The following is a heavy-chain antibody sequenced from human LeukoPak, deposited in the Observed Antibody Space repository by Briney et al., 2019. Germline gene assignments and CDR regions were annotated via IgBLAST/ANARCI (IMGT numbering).Heavy chain of an antibody. D-gene: IGHD5-18*01. CDR2: INHSGST. J-gene: IGHJ3*02. CDR1: GGSFSGYY. Sequence: SETLSLTCAVYGGSFSGYYWSWIRQPPGKGLEWIGEINHSGSTNYNPSLKSRVTISVDTSKNQFSLKLSSVTAADTAVYYCARVSDTAFDIWGQGTMVTVSS. V-gene: IGHV4-34*01. CDR3: ARVSDTAFDI.